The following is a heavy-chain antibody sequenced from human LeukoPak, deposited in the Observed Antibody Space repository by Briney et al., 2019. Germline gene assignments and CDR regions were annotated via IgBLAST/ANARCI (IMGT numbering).Heavy chain of an antibody. V-gene: IGHV3-30*18. D-gene: IGHD2-2*01. J-gene: IGHJ1*01. CDR2: ISYDGSNK. Sequence: GRSLRLSCAASGFTFSSYGMHWVRQAPGKGLEWVAVISYDGSNKYYADSVKGRFTISRDNSKNTLYLQVNSLRAEDTAVYYCANLPTVGSQLPPAEYFQHWGQGTLVTVSS. CDR3: ANLPTVGSQLPPAEYFQH. CDR1: GFTFSSYG.